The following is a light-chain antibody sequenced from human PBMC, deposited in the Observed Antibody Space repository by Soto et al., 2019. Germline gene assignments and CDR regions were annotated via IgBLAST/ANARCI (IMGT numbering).Light chain of an antibody. CDR1: QSVSSN. V-gene: IGKV3-15*01. CDR2: DTS. CDR3: QQRSTWPLT. J-gene: IGKJ4*01. Sequence: EIVMTQSPATLSVSPGERVTLSCRASQSVSSNLAWYQQKPGQAPRLLISDTSTRATGVPARFSGSGSGTEFTLTISSLEPEDFEVYYCQQRSTWPLTFGGGTKVDIK.